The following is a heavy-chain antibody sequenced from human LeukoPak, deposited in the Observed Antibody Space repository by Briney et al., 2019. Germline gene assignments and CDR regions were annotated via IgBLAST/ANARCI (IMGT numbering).Heavy chain of an antibody. CDR1: GFTFSSYA. J-gene: IGHJ4*02. V-gene: IGHV3-23*01. CDR2: ISDSGTHI. D-gene: IGHD5-24*01. CDR3: AKDRDGYNPDY. Sequence: PGGSLRLSCAASGFTFSSYAMSWVRQAPGKGLEWVSSISDSGTHIYYADSVKGRFTISRDNSKNTVYLQMNSLRAEDTAVYYCAKDRDGYNPDYWGQGTLVSVSS.